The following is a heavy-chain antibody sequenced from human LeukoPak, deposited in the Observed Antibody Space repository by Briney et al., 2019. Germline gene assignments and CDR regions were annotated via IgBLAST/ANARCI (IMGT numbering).Heavy chain of an antibody. D-gene: IGHD2-2*02. CDR1: GFTFSSYG. CDR2: ISYDGSNK. J-gene: IGHJ3*02. V-gene: IGHV3-30*18. Sequence: PGRSLRLSCAASGFTFSSYGMHWVRQAPGKGLEWVAVISYDGSNKYYADSVQGRFTISRDNSKNTLYLQMNSLRAEDTAVYYCAKAKKYCSSTSCYTAFDIWGQGTMVTVSS. CDR3: AKAKKYCSSTSCYTAFDI.